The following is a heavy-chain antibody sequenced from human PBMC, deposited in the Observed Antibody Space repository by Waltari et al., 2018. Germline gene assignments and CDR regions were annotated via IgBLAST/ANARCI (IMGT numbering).Heavy chain of an antibody. CDR1: GFTFTSSA. D-gene: IGHD2-8*02. Sequence: QMQLVQSGPEVKKPGTSVKVSCKASGFTFTSSAVQWVRQARGQRLEWIGWIVVGSGNTNYAQKFQERVTITRDMSTSKAYMELSSLGYKETVVYYCAARYCTGGVCYSGFDPWGQGTLVTVSS. V-gene: IGHV1-58*01. J-gene: IGHJ5*02. CDR3: AARYCTGGVCYSGFDP. CDR2: IVVGSGNT.